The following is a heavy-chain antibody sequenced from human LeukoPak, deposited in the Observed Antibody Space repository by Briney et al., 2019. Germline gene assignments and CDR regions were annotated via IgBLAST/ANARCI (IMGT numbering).Heavy chain of an antibody. CDR1: GGTFSSYA. D-gene: IGHD3-3*01. J-gene: IGHJ4*02. V-gene: IGHV1-69*13. CDR2: IIPIFGTA. CDR3: ARESKEGRFLEWLPFSGYDYGVDY. Sequence: ASVKVSCKASGGTFSSYAISWVRQAPGQGLEWMGGIIPIFGTANYAQKFQGRVTITADESTSTAYMELSSLRAEDTAVYYCARESKEGRFLEWLPFSGYDYGVDYWGQGTLVTVSS.